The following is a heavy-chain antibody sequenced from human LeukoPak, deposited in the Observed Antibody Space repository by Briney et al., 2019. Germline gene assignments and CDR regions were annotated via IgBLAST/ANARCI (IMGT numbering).Heavy chain of an antibody. CDR3: ARPNIVVVVAAMDY. D-gene: IGHD2-15*01. CDR2: ISYDGSNK. J-gene: IGHJ4*02. V-gene: IGHV3-30-3*01. Sequence: GRSLRLSCAASGFTFSSYAMHWVRQAPGKGLEWVAVISYDGSNKYYADSVKGRFTISRDSSKNTLYLQMNSLRAEDTAVYYCARPNIVVVVAAMDYWGQGTLVTVSS. CDR1: GFTFSSYA.